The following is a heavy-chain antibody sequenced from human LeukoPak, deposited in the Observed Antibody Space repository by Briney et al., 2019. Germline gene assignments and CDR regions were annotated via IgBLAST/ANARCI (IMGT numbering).Heavy chain of an antibody. CDR3: ARAGVTAVAGDYYYYGMDV. CDR1: GYTFTSYG. CDR2: ISAYNGNT. V-gene: IGHV1-18*01. J-gene: IGHJ6*02. Sequence: ASVKVSCKASGYTFTSYGISWVRQAPGQGLEWMGWISAYNGNTHYAQKLQGRVTMTTDTSTSTAYMELRSLRSDATAVYYCARAGVTAVAGDYYYYGMDVWGQGTTVTVSS. D-gene: IGHD6-19*01.